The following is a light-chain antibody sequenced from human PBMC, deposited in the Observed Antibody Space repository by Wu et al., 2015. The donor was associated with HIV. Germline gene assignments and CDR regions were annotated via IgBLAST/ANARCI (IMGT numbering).Light chain of an antibody. V-gene: IGKV3-15*01. CDR3: QQRSNWPPIT. CDR2: GAS. Sequence: VVMTQSPATLSVSSGERATLSCRASQSVSNNLAWYQQKPGQAPRLLMSGASTRATGIPARFSGSGSATEFILTISRMQSEDFAVYYCQQRSNWPPITFGQGTRLEIK. J-gene: IGKJ5*01. CDR1: QSVSNN.